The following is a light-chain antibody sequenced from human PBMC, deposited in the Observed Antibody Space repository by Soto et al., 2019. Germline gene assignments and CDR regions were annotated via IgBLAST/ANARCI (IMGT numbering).Light chain of an antibody. CDR3: QQYYSYRRT. CDR2: AAS. CDR1: QGISSY. V-gene: IGKV1-8*01. Sequence: AIRMTQSPSSLSASTGDRVTITCRASQGISSYLAWYQQKPGKAPKLLIYAASTLQSGVPSRFSGSGSGTDFTLTISCLQSEDFATYYCQQYYSYRRTFGQGTKLEIK. J-gene: IGKJ2*01.